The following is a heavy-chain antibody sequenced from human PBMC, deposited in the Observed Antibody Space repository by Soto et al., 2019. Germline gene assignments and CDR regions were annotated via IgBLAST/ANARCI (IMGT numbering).Heavy chain of an antibody. J-gene: IGHJ6*02. D-gene: IGHD3-22*01. CDR2: FYYSGST. V-gene: IGHV4-61*01. CDR1: GGTISSGCYY. Sequence: SETLSLTCTVSGGTISSGCYYWSLIRQHPGKGLEWIGYFYYSGSTNYNPSLKSRVTISVDTSKNQFSLKLSSVTAADTAVYYCASYYIHTARPLSTEANYYYSGMDVWGQGTTVTVSS. CDR3: ASYYIHTARPLSTEANYYYSGMDV.